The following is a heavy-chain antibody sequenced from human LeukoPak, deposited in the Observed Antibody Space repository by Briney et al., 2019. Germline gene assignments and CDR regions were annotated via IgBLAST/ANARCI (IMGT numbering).Heavy chain of an antibody. J-gene: IGHJ6*03. Sequence: ASVKVSCKASSYTFTNYGIGWVRQAPGQGLEWMGIINPSGGSTSYAQKFQGRVTMTRDMSTSTVYMELSSLRSEDTAVYYCARGCSSSWPRYYYYMDVWGKGTTVTVSS. CDR1: SYTFTNYG. CDR2: INPSGGST. D-gene: IGHD6-13*01. V-gene: IGHV1-46*01. CDR3: ARGCSSSWPRYYYYMDV.